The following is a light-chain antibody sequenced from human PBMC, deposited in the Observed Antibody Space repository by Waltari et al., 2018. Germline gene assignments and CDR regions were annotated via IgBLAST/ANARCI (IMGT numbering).Light chain of an antibody. J-gene: IGKJ4*01. Sequence: EIVLTQSPGTLSLSPGERATLSCRASQSVSSSNLAWYQQHPGQAPRLLIYGASTRATGIPGRFSGSGSGTDFTLTISRLEPEDFAVYFCQQYGSSPPLTFGGGTKVEIK. CDR1: QSVSSSN. CDR2: GAS. V-gene: IGKV3-20*01. CDR3: QQYGSSPPLT.